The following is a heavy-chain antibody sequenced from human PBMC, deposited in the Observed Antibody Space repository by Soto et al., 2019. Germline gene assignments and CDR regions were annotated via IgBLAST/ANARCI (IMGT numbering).Heavy chain of an antibody. CDR2: IDPSDSYT. V-gene: IGHV5-10-1*01. CDR3: ALGGRYYYYGMDV. Sequence: GESLKISCKGSGYSFTSYWISWVRQLPGKGLEWMGRIDPSDSYTNYSPSFQGHVTISADKSISTAYLQWSSLKASDTAMYYCALGGRYYYYGMDVWGQGTTVTV. CDR1: GYSFTSYW. D-gene: IGHD3-16*01. J-gene: IGHJ6*02.